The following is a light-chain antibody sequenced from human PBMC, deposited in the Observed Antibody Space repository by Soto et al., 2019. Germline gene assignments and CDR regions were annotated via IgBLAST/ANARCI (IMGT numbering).Light chain of an antibody. Sequence: QAVVTQEPSLTVSPGGTVTLTCASSTGAVTSGYFPGWFQQKPGQAPRALIYGASNKQSWTPARFSGSLLGGKAALTLSGVQPEDEAEYYCLLYDGGAWVFGGGTQLTVL. CDR3: LLYDGGAWV. J-gene: IGLJ3*02. CDR2: GAS. CDR1: TGAVTSGYF. V-gene: IGLV7-43*01.